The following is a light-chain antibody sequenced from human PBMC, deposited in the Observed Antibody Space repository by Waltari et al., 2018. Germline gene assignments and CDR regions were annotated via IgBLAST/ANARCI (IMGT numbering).Light chain of an antibody. CDR2: EVT. CDR1: SPDVGTYDL. J-gene: IGLJ2*01. V-gene: IGLV2-23*02. Sequence: QSALTQPASVSGSPGQSITISCTGTSPDVGTYDLVSWYQQHPGKAPKLIIYEVTKRPSGFSNRFSGSKSGNTASLTISGLHTEDEGDYYCCSYSGDLSFGVVFGGGTKLTVL. CDR3: CSYSGDLSFGVV.